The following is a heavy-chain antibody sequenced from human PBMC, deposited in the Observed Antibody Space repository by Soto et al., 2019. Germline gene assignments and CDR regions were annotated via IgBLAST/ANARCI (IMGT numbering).Heavy chain of an antibody. J-gene: IGHJ4*02. D-gene: IGHD7-27*01. CDR1: GGPINNHY. V-gene: IGHV4-59*11. Sequence: QVHLQESGPGLVKPSETLSLTCTVSGGPINNHYWSWIRQPPVKGLEWIGYIYYTGSTNYNPSLKSRVTMSVDTSKNRFSLNLTSLTAADTAIYYCARANWYSEYWGQGTLITVSS. CDR2: IYYTGST. CDR3: ARANWYSEY.